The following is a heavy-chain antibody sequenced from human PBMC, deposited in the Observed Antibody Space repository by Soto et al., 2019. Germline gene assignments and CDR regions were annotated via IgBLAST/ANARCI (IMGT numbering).Heavy chain of an antibody. J-gene: IGHJ5*02. V-gene: IGHV3-74*03. D-gene: IGHD4-17*01. CDR3: ARDQTTGDWFDA. Sequence: GGSLRLSCGASGFDFNNYWMHWVRQDPGKGLVWVSRNNGDVSDTKYADSVKGRFTISRDNAKKTVYLQMNSLRDEVTAVYYCARDQTTGDWFDAWGQGTLVTVSS. CDR1: GFDFNNYW. CDR2: NNGDVSDT.